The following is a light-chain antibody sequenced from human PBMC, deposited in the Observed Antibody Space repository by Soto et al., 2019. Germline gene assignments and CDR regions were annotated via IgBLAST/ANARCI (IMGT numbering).Light chain of an antibody. Sequence: YELTQPPSVSVSPGQTASITCSGDKLGDKYACWYQQKPGQSPVLVIYQDNKRPSGIPERFSGSNSGNTATLTISGTQAVDEADYYCQAWDSFTVVFGGGTKVTVL. V-gene: IGLV3-1*01. CDR1: KLGDKY. CDR3: QAWDSFTVV. J-gene: IGLJ2*01. CDR2: QDN.